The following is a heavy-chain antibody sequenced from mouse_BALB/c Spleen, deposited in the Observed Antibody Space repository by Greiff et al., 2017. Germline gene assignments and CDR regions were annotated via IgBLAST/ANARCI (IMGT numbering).Heavy chain of an antibody. CDR2: INSNGGST. CDR3: AREGYPYAMDY. CDR1: GFTFSSYG. J-gene: IGHJ4*01. D-gene: IGHD2-14*01. V-gene: IGHV5-6-3*01. Sequence: EVKLVESGGGLVQPGGSLKLSCAASGFTFSSYGMSWVRQTPDKRLELVATINSNGGSTYYPDSVKGRFTISRDNAKNTLYLQMSSLKSEDTAMYYCAREGYPYAMDYWGQGTSVTVSS.